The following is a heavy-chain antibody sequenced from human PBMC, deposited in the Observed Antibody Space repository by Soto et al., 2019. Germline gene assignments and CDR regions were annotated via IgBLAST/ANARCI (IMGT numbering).Heavy chain of an antibody. V-gene: IGHV1-8*01. CDR1: GYTFTSYD. CDR2: MNPNSGNT. D-gene: IGHD3-10*01. J-gene: IGHJ6*02. CDR3: ARLDGFGVYYGMDV. Sequence: QVQLVQSGAEVKKPGASVKVSCKASGYTFTSYDINWVRQATGQGLEWMGWMNPNSGNTGYAQKFQGRVTMTRNTSISTAYMELGSLRPEDTAVYYCARLDGFGVYYGMDVWGQGTTVTVSS.